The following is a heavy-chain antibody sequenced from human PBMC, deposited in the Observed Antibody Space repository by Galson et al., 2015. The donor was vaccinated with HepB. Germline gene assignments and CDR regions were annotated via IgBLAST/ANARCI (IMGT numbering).Heavy chain of an antibody. J-gene: IGHJ4*02. CDR2: FDPEDGET. CDR1: GYTLTELS. Sequence: SVKVSCKVSGYTLTELSMHWVRQAPGKGLEWMGGFDPEDGETIYAQKFQGRVTMTEDTSTDTAYMELSSLRSEDTAVYYCATRAVKYGDYTMRYWGQGTLVTVSS. CDR3: ATRAVKYGDYTMRY. D-gene: IGHD4-17*01. V-gene: IGHV1-24*01.